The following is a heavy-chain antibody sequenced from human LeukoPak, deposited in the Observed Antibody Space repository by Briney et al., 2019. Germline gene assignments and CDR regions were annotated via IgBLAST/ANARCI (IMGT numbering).Heavy chain of an antibody. J-gene: IGHJ4*02. Sequence: GGSLRLSCAASGFTFSSYWMSWVRQAPGKGLEWVANIKQDGSEKYYVDSVKGRFTISRDNAKNSLYLQMNSLRAEDTAVYCCAKDITIFGVVSYFDYWGQGTLVTVSS. CDR2: IKQDGSEK. CDR1: GFTFSSYW. D-gene: IGHD3-3*01. CDR3: AKDITIFGVVSYFDY. V-gene: IGHV3-7*04.